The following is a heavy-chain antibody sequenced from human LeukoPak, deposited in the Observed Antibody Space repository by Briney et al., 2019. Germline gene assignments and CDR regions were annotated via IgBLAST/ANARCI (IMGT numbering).Heavy chain of an antibody. Sequence: SQTLSLTCTVSGGSISSGSYYWSWIRQPAGKGLEWIGRIYTSGSTNYNPSLKSRVTISVDTSKNQFSLKLSSVTAAGTAVYYCARVDGFGQGFDYWGQGTLVTVSS. CDR2: IYTSGST. CDR3: ARVDGFGQGFDY. D-gene: IGHD3-10*01. V-gene: IGHV4-61*02. CDR1: GGSISSGSYY. J-gene: IGHJ4*02.